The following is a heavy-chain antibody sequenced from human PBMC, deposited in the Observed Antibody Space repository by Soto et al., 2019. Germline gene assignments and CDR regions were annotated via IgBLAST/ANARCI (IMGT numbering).Heavy chain of an antibody. Sequence: QVQLQESGPGLVKPSQTLSLTCSVSGASITSRGSYWTWIRQPPGKGLEWIGHISYSGNTFYNSSLQSRLTISVDMSKNQFSLKMTSVTAADTAVYFCARETMWPSGRYYYYHMDVWGQGTTVPVSS. V-gene: IGHV4-30-4*01. D-gene: IGHD3-10*01. CDR2: ISYSGNT. J-gene: IGHJ6*02. CDR3: ARETMWPSGRYYYYHMDV. CDR1: GASITSRGSY.